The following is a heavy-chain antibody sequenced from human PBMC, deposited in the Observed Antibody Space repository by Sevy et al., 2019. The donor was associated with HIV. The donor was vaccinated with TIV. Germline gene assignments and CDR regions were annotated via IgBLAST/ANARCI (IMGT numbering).Heavy chain of an antibody. V-gene: IGHV1-2*02. J-gene: IGHJ5*02. CDR1: GYTFTGYY. Sequence: ASVKVSCKASGYTFTGYYMHWVRQAPGQGLEWMGWINPNSGGTNYAQKFQGRVTMTRDTSISTAYMELSRLRSDDTAEYYCARDLPLFGELISGLDPWGQGTLVTVSS. CDR2: INPNSGGT. D-gene: IGHD3-10*02. CDR3: ARDLPLFGELISGLDP.